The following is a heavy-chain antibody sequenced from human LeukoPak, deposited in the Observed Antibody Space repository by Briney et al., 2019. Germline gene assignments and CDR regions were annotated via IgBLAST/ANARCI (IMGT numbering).Heavy chain of an antibody. CDR1: GGSISSGGYS. Sequence: PSQTLSLTCAVSGGSISSGGYSWSWIRQPPGKGLEWIGYIYHSGSTYYNPSLKSRVTISLETSKNQFSLRLSSVTAADTAVYYCARHNGYSFGRQDYWGQGTLVTVSS. CDR3: ARHNGYSFGRQDY. CDR2: IYHSGST. J-gene: IGHJ4*02. D-gene: IGHD5-18*01. V-gene: IGHV4-30-2*03.